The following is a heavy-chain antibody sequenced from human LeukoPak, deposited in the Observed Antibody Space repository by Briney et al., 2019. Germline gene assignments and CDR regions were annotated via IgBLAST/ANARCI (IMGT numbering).Heavy chain of an antibody. V-gene: IGHV4-39*01. CDR3: ASVAGIKYSYYYPDV. Sequence: SETLSLTCTVSGGSISSSFYYWAWIRQPPRKGLDWIGSIYYSGSTYYNPSLKSRVTISIDTSKNQFSLKLSSVTAADTAVYYCASVAGIKYSYYYPDVWGKGTTVTVSS. CDR2: IYYSGST. D-gene: IGHD6-19*01. J-gene: IGHJ6*03. CDR1: GGSISSSFYY.